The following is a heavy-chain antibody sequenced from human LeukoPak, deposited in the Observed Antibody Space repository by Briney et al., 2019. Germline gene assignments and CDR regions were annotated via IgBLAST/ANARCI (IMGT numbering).Heavy chain of an antibody. Sequence: GASVKVSCKASGYPFNNYDINWVRHGTGQGLEWRGWMNPHSGKTGYAQKFQGRVTMTRNTSISTAYMELSRLRSDDTAVYYCARPRAFSYGQMYYFDYWGQGALVTVS. D-gene: IGHD5-18*01. CDR2: MNPHSGKT. CDR3: ARPRAFSYGQMYYFDY. V-gene: IGHV1-8*01. CDR1: GYPFNNYD. J-gene: IGHJ4*02.